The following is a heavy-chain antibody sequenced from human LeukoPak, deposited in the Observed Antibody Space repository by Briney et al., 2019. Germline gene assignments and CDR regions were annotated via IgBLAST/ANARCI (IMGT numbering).Heavy chain of an antibody. V-gene: IGHV4-61*01. J-gene: IGHJ4*02. CDR3: ARGREYSSSWYALGY. CDR1: GVSVSSGSYY. Sequence: SETLSLTCTVSGVSVSSGSYYWSWIRQPPGKGLEWIGYIYYSGSTNYNPSLKSQVTISVDTSKNQFSLKLSSVTAADTAVYYCARGREYSSSWYALGYWGQGTLVTVSS. CDR2: IYYSGST. D-gene: IGHD6-13*01.